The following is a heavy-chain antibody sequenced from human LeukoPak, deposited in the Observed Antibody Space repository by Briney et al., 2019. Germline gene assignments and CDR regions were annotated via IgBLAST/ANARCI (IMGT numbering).Heavy chain of an antibody. J-gene: IGHJ4*02. D-gene: IGHD5/OR15-5a*01. Sequence: PGGSLRLSCAASGFTLSSYSMNWVRQAPGKGLEWVSSISTTTSYIHYADSVKGRFTISRDNGKDSMYLQMNSLRAEDTAVYYCARDVSSDYWGQGTLVTVSS. CDR2: ISTTTSYI. CDR1: GFTLSSYS. CDR3: ARDVSSDY. V-gene: IGHV3-21*04.